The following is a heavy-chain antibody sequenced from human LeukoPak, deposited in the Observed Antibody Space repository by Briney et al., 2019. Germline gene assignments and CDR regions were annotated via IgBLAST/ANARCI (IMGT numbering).Heavy chain of an antibody. Sequence: GESLKISCEGSGYKFASYWIAWLRQMPGKGPEWMGIVYPGTSETRYSPSFRGQVTISADKSVSTAYLQWSSLQASDTAIYYCARHTAAAGPIDFWGQGTLVTVSS. CDR2: VYPGTSET. CDR1: GYKFASYW. V-gene: IGHV5-51*01. CDR3: ARHTAAAGPIDF. J-gene: IGHJ4*02. D-gene: IGHD6-13*01.